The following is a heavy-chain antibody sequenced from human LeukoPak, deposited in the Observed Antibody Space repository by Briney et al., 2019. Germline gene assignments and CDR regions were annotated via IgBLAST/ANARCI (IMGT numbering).Heavy chain of an antibody. CDR2: INHSGST. D-gene: IGHD2-15*01. CDR1: GGSFSGYY. V-gene: IGHV4-34*01. J-gene: IGHJ4*02. CDR3: ARGFMDIVVVVAATFTGFDY. Sequence: SETLSLTCAVYGGSFSGYYWSWIRQPPGKGLEWIGEINHSGSTNYNPSLKSRVTISVDTSKNQFSLKLSSVTAADTAVYYCARGFMDIVVVVAATFTGFDYWGQGTLVTVSS.